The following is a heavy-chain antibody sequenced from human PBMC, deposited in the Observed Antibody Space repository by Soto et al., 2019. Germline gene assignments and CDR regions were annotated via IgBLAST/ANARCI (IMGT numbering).Heavy chain of an antibody. CDR2: IYHSGAT. Sequence: SETLSLTCSVSGGSVSADNNFWSWIRQPPGKGLEWIGYIYHSGATFNNPSLKSRLTISVDTSKNQCSLKLTSVTAADTAVYYCARHAPARGYFQYWGHGTLVTVSS. V-gene: IGHV4-30-4*01. D-gene: IGHD3-9*01. CDR3: ARHAPARGYFQY. CDR1: GGSVSADNNF. J-gene: IGHJ4*01.